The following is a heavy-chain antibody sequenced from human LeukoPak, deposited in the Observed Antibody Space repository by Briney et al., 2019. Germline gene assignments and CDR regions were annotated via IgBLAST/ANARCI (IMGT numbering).Heavy chain of an antibody. D-gene: IGHD6-19*01. CDR1: GYTFTGYY. CDR2: INPNSGGT. V-gene: IGHV1-2*02. J-gene: IGHJ6*03. CDR3: ARGSGSGWYLFASYYYYMDV. Sequence: GASVKVSCKASGYTFTGYYMHWVRQAPGQGLEWMGWINPNSGGTNYAQKFQGRVTMTRDTSISTAYMELSRLRSDDTAVYYCARGSGSGWYLFASYYYYMDVWGKGPRSPSP.